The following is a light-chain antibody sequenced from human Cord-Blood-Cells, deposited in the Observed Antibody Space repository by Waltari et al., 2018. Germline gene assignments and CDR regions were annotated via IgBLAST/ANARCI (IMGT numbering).Light chain of an antibody. V-gene: IGLV2-23*01. CDR1: SSDVGSYNL. J-gene: IGLJ2*01. Sequence: QSALTQPAPVSGSPGQSITISCTGTSSDVGSYNLVYWYQQHTGKAPKLMIYEGSKRPSGVSHRFSGSKSGNTASLTISGLQAEDEADYYCCSYAGSTVFGRGTKLTVL. CDR2: EGS. CDR3: CSYAGSTV.